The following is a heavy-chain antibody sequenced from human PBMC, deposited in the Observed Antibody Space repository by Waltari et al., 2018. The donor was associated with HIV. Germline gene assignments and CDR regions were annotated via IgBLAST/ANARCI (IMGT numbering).Heavy chain of an antibody. V-gene: IGHV5-10-1*01. J-gene: IGHJ5*02. D-gene: IGHD3-10*01. CDR3: AKLRSGSYDWFDP. CDR2: IDPSDSYT. Sequence: EVQLVQSGAEVKKPGEALRISCQGSGNSFTSYWISWVRQMPGKGLEWMGRIDPSDSYTNYSPSFQGHVTISADKSISTAYLQWSSLKASDTAMYYCAKLRSGSYDWFDPWGQGTLVTVSS. CDR1: GNSFTSYW.